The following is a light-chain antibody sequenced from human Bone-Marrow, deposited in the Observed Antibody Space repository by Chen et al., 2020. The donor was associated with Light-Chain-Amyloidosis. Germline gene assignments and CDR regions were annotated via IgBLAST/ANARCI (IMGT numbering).Light chain of an antibody. J-gene: IGLJ1*01. CDR3: SSYTITNTRV. CDR1: SSDVGGDNH. CDR2: EVT. Sequence: QSALTQPASVSGSPGQSITISCTGTSSDVGGDNHVSWYQQHPDKAPKLMIYEVTNRPSWVTYRFSGSKAANTASLTISGLETEDEGDYFCSSYTITNTRVFASGTRVTVL. V-gene: IGLV2-14*01.